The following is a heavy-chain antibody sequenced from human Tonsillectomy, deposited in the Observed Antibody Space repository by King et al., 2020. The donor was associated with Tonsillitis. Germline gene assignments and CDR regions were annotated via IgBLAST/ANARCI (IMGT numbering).Heavy chain of an antibody. Sequence: QLVQSGGGVVQPGRSLRLSCAAPGFTFGNYDMNWVRQAPGKGLEWVAIVSYDGSNKQDADSFKGRFTISRDNPTNTMYLQMNSLRGDDTAVYYCARGESRYDYDSTGYYDLWGQGTLVTVSS. CDR1: GFTFGNYD. D-gene: IGHD3-22*01. J-gene: IGHJ5*02. V-gene: IGHV3-30*01. CDR3: ARGESRYDYDSTGYYDL. CDR2: VSYDGSNK.